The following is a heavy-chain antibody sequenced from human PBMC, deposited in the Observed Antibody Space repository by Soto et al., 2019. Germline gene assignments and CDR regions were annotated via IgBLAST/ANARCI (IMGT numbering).Heavy chain of an antibody. CDR3: ARVAGTYSYGFSAH. J-gene: IGHJ4*02. D-gene: IGHD5-18*01. Sequence: SETLSLTCTVSGGSISSGDYYWSWIRQPPGKGLEWIGYIYYSGSTYYNPSLKSRVTISVDTSKNQFSLKLSSVTAADTAVYYCARVAGTYSYGFSAHWGQGTLVTVSS. CDR2: IYYSGST. CDR1: GGSISSGDYY. V-gene: IGHV4-30-4*01.